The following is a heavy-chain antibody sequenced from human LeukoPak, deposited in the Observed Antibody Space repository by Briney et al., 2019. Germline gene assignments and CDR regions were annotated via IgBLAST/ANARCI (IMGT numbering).Heavy chain of an antibody. V-gene: IGHV3-48*03. Sequence: PGGSLRLSCAASGFTFSSYEMNWVRQASGKGLEWVSYISSSGSTIYYADSVKGRFTISRDNAKNSLYLQMNSLRAEDTAVYYCARGALSLDYWGQGTLVTVSS. J-gene: IGHJ4*02. D-gene: IGHD3-10*01. CDR3: ARGALSLDY. CDR1: GFTFSSYE. CDR2: ISSSGSTI.